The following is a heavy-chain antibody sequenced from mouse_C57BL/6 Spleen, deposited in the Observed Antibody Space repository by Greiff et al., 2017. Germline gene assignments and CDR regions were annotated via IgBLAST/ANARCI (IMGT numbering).Heavy chain of an antibody. V-gene: IGHV5-6*02. CDR2: ISSGGSYT. J-gene: IGHJ2*01. CDR1: GFTFSSYG. D-gene: IGHD4-1*01. CDR3: ARRELDY. Sequence: EVNVVESGGDLVKPGGSLKLSCAASGFTFSSYGMSWVRQTPDKRLEWVATISSGGSYTYYPDSVKGRFTISRDNAKNTLYLQMSSLKSEDTAMYYCARRELDYWGQGTTLTVSS.